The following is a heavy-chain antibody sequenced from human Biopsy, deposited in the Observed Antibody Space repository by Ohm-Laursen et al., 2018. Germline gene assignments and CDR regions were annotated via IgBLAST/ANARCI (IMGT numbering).Heavy chain of an antibody. CDR2: LHDRGVT. CDR3: QGGHLPPGQFYGVDA. D-gene: IGHD3-16*01. V-gene: IGHV3-53*01. Sequence: SLRLSCSASGITVNDHYMSWVRPAPGKGLEWVSSLHDRGVTYYADSVKGRFTISGDNSKNTLYLQMNGLRAEDTAVYFCQGGHLPPGQFYGVDAWGQGTTVTVSS. J-gene: IGHJ6*02. CDR1: GITVNDHY.